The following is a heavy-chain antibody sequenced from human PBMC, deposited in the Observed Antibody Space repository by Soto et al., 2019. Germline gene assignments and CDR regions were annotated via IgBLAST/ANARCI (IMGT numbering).Heavy chain of an antibody. D-gene: IGHD1-26*01. CDR1: GYSFTRKW. Sequence: GEYLKISCKASGYSFTRKWIRPVRHMPGKDLGWMGRIDPPDSYSIYGPSFQGHVTISVDKSSCTAYVQWSSLKASDPAMYYCATMLPPSGSSFFSWLDPSDKVPLVTV. CDR3: ATMLPPSGSSFFSWLDP. CDR2: IDPPDSYS. J-gene: IGHJ5*02. V-gene: IGHV5-10-1*01.